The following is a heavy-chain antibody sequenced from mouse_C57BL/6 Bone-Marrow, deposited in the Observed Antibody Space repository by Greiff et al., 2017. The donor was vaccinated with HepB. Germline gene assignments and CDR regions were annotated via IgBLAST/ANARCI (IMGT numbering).Heavy chain of an antibody. CDR2: IDPETGGT. Sequence: VKLQESGAELVRPGASVTLSCKASGYTFTDYEMHWVKQTPVHGLEWIGAIDPETGGTAYNQKFKDKATLTADKSSSTAYMQLSSLTYEDSAVYYCARGDYWGQGTTLTVSS. V-gene: IGHV1-15*01. J-gene: IGHJ2*01. CDR1: GYTFTDYE. CDR3: ARGDY.